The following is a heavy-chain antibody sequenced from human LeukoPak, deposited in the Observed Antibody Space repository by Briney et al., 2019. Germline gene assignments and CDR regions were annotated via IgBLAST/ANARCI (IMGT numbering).Heavy chain of an antibody. CDR1: GYSFTSYW. V-gene: IGHV5-51*01. Sequence: GESLKISCKGSGYSFTSYWIGWVRQMPGKGLEWMGIIYPGDSDTRYSPSFQGQVTISADKSISTAYLQWSSLKASDTAMYYCARQGGGTVTTYYYYGMHVWGQGTTVTVSS. CDR2: IYPGDSDT. D-gene: IGHD4-17*01. CDR3: ARQGGGTVTTYYYYGMHV. J-gene: IGHJ6*02.